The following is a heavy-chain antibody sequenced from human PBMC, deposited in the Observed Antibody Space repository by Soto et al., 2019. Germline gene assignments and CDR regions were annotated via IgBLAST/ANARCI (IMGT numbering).Heavy chain of an antibody. Sequence: EVQLVESGGDLVKPGGSLRLSCAGSGFTFANAWLIWVRQAPGMGLEWVGRIKSKAAGGTTEYAAPVKGRFFISREDSENTAVLQMNSLKPDDTAVYYCTTSLNAAPRRVDPWGQGTLVTVSS. CDR3: TTSLNAAPRRVDP. J-gene: IGHJ5*02. D-gene: IGHD6-25*01. CDR2: IKSKAAGGTT. CDR1: GFTFANAW. V-gene: IGHV3-15*07.